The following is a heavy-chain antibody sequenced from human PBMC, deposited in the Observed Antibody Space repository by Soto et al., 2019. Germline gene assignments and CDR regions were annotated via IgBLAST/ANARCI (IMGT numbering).Heavy chain of an antibody. CDR1: CGSISSGGYY. Sequence: PSETLSLTCTVSCGSISSGGYYWSWIRQHPGKGLEWIGYIYYSGSTYYNPSLKSRVTISVDTSKNQFSLKLSSVTAADTAVYYCARQDMVRGVIIRFWGQGTLVTVSS. CDR3: ARQDMVRGVIIRF. CDR2: IYYSGST. D-gene: IGHD3-10*01. J-gene: IGHJ4*02. V-gene: IGHV4-31*03.